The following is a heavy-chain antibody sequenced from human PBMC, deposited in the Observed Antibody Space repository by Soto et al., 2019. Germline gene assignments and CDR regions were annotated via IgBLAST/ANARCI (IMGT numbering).Heavy chain of an antibody. V-gene: IGHV3-20*01. Sequence: EVQLVESGGGVVRPGGSLRLSCAASGFTFDDYGMNWVRQAPGKGLEWVSGINWNGGSTGYEDSVKGRFTISRDNANNFLYLRMKSLSAEDRALYHCARAQKGGTDYDYIWGGYRYFDYYYYYYMDVCGNGTTVTVSS. J-gene: IGHJ6*03. CDR2: INWNGGST. CDR1: GFTFDDYG. D-gene: IGHD3-16*02. CDR3: ARAQKGGTDYDYIWGGYRYFDYYYYYYMDV.